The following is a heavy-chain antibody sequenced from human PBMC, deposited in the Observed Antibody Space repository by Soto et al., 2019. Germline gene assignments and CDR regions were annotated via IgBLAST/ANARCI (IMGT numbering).Heavy chain of an antibody. CDR2: ISYDGLNK. J-gene: IGHJ4*01. D-gene: IGHD6-19*01. V-gene: IGHV3-30*03. CDR3: AREDGLVAGTGDFDY. CDR1: GFTFARHG. Sequence: HLEESGGGVVQPGRSLRLSCVVSGFTFARHGIHWVRQTPGKGLEWVAFISYDGLNKNYADSVRGRFTDSRDNSKNPRALQKDRMSSEDAGIYCCAREDGLVAGTGDFDYWGHGTVVTVSS.